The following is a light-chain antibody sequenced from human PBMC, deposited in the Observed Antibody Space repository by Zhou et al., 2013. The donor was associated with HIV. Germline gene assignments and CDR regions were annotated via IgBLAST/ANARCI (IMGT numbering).Light chain of an antibody. CDR1: NVGSKS. V-gene: IGLV3-21*04. CDR3: QVWDSSSDHVV. J-gene: IGLJ2*01. CDR2: YDS. Sequence: SYVLTQPPSVSVAPGKTASITCGGNNVGSKSVHWYQQKPGQAPVVVIYYDSDRPSGIPERFSGSHSGNTATLTISRVEAGDEADYYCQVWDSSSDHVVFGGGTKLTVL.